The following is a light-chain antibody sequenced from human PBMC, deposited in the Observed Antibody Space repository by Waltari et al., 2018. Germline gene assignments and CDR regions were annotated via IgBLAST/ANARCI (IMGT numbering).Light chain of an antibody. J-gene: IGLJ3*02. Sequence: QSVLTQPPSVSAAPGQKFTISRSGSPPNIANKDVAWYQQVPGTAPKLLIYDNDKRPSGIPDRFSGFKSGTSATLGITGLQTGDEAEYYCGTWDSSLSDVVFGGGTKLTVL. CDR1: PPNIANKD. CDR2: DND. CDR3: GTWDSSLSDVV. V-gene: IGLV1-51*01.